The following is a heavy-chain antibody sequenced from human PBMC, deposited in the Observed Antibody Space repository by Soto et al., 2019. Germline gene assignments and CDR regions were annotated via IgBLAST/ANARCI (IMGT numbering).Heavy chain of an antibody. Sequence: GGSLRLSCAASGFTVSSYGVHWVRQAPGKGLEWVAVISYDGSNKYYADSVKGRFTISRDNSKNTLYLQMNSLRAEDTAVYYCAKDPFQGSSSVHFDYWGQGTLVTVSS. D-gene: IGHD6-6*01. V-gene: IGHV3-30*18. CDR1: GFTVSSYG. CDR2: ISYDGSNK. CDR3: AKDPFQGSSSVHFDY. J-gene: IGHJ4*02.